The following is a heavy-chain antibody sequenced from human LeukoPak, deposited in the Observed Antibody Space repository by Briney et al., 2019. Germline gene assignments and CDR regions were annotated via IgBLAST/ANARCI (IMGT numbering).Heavy chain of an antibody. CDR2: IYYSGST. Sequence: PSETLSLTCTVSGGSISSYYWSWIRQPPGKGLEWIGYIYYSGSTNYNPSLKSRVTISVDTSKNQFSLKLSSVTAADTAVYYCARDIGGKGFDYWGQGTLVTVSS. V-gene: IGHV4-59*01. J-gene: IGHJ4*02. D-gene: IGHD1-26*01. CDR1: GGSISSYY. CDR3: ARDIGGKGFDY.